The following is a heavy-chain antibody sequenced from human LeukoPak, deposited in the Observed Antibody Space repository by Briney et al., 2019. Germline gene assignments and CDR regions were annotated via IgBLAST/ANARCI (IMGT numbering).Heavy chain of an antibody. Sequence: PSETLCLTGAVSGASISSSNWWSWVRQPPGRGLEWIGEIYHSGGTNYTPSLKSRVTTSIDRSKNQFSLKLSSVTAADTAVYYCALIPRGIAVPGTGLWGQGTLVTVSS. J-gene: IGHJ4*02. CDR2: IYHSGGT. CDR3: ALIPRGIAVPGTGL. D-gene: IGHD6-19*01. CDR1: GASISSSNW. V-gene: IGHV4-4*02.